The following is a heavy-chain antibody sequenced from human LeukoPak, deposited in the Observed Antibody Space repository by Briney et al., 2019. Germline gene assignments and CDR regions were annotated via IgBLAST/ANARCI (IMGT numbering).Heavy chain of an antibody. CDR2: ISGRDDST. Sequence: PGGSLRLSCAASGFSFSNYAMSWARQVPGKGLEWVSAISGRDDSTYYADSVKGRFTISRDTSKNMLYLQMNSLRAEDTAVYYCAKWGDYDVLTGYYDSDYWGQGTLVTVSS. D-gene: IGHD3-9*01. V-gene: IGHV3-23*01. J-gene: IGHJ4*02. CDR3: AKWGDYDVLTGYYDSDY. CDR1: GFSFSNYA.